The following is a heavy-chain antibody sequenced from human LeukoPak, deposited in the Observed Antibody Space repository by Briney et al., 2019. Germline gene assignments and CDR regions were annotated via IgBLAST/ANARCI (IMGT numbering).Heavy chain of an antibody. Sequence: SETLSLTCTVSGGSISSYYWSWIRHPPGKGLEWIGYIYYSGSSNYNTSLKSRVTISVDTSKNQFSLKLSSVTAADTAVYYCARLGVRILSGYCSSTSCSVGYYYGMDVWGQGTTVTVSS. J-gene: IGHJ6*02. V-gene: IGHV4-59*08. CDR2: IYYSGSS. CDR3: ARLGVRILSGYCSSTSCSVGYYYGMDV. CDR1: GGSISSYY. D-gene: IGHD2-2*01.